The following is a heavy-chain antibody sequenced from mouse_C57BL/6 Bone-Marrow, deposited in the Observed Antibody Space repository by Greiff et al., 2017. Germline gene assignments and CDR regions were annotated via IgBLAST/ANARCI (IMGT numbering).Heavy chain of an antibody. CDR1: GFTFSDYG. V-gene: IGHV5-15*04. CDR2: ISNLAYSI. CDR3: ARVGYYGSSYGYFDV. D-gene: IGHD1-1*01. Sequence: EVMLVESGGGLVQPGGSLKLSCAASGFTFSDYGMAWVRQAPRKGPEWVAFISNLAYSIYYADTVTGRFTISRENAKNTLYLEMSSLRSDDTAMYYCARVGYYGSSYGYFDVWGTGTTVTVSS. J-gene: IGHJ1*03.